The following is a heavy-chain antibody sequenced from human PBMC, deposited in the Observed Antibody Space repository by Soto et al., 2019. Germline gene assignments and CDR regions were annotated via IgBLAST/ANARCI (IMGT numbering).Heavy chain of an antibody. J-gene: IGHJ4*02. CDR3: ARDSYTRY. CDR2: IYNDGST. Sequence: GGFLRLSCTASGFIVSTSYMSWVRQAPGKGLEWVSIIYNDGSTYYADSVKGRFTISRDDSKNTLYLQIVSLRAEDTAVYYCARDSYTRYWGQGTLVTVSS. CDR1: GFIVSTSY. D-gene: IGHD4-4*01. V-gene: IGHV3-66*01.